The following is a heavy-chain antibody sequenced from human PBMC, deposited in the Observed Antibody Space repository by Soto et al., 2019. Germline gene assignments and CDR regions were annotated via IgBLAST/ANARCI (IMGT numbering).Heavy chain of an antibody. CDR2: IIPIFGTA. CDR3: ATSQTTGSLGYYYGMDV. CDR1: GGTFSSYA. Sequence: QVQLVQSGAEVKKPGSSVKVSCKASGGTFSSYAISWVRQAPGQGLEWMGGIIPIFGTANYAQKFQGRVTITADESTSTAYMELGSLRSEDTAVYYCATSQTTGSLGYYYGMDVWGQGTTVTVSS. J-gene: IGHJ6*02. D-gene: IGHD4-17*01. V-gene: IGHV1-69*01.